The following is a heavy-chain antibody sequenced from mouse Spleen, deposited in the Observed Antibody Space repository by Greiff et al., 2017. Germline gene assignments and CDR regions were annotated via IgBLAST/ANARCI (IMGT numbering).Heavy chain of an antibody. V-gene: IGHV1-62-2*01. CDR3: ARHEGPFDGYYSAWFAY. J-gene: IGHJ3*01. CDR2: FYPGSGSI. D-gene: IGHD2-3*01. Sequence: QVQLQQSGAELVKPGASVKLSCKASGYTFTEYTIHWVKQRSGQGLEWIGWFYPGSGSIKYNEKFKDKATLTADKSSSTVYMELSRLTSEDSAVYFCARHEGPFDGYYSAWFAYWGQGTLVTVSA. CDR1: GYTFTEYT.